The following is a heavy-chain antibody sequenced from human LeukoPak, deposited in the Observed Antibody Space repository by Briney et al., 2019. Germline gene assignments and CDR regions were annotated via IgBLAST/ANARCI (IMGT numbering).Heavy chain of an antibody. J-gene: IGHJ6*04. V-gene: IGHV4-31*03. Sequence: SETLSLTCTVSGGSISSGGYYWSWSRQHPGTGLEWIGYIYYSGSTYYNPSLKSRVTISVDTSKNQFSLKLSSVTAADTAVYYCASQWGSGNYGMDVWGKGTTVTVSS. D-gene: IGHD1-26*01. CDR3: ASQWGSGNYGMDV. CDR2: IYYSGST. CDR1: GGSISSGGYY.